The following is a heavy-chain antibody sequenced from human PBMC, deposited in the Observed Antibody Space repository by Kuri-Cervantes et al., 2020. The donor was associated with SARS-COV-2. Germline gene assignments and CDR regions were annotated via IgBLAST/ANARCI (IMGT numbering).Heavy chain of an antibody. D-gene: IGHD1-26*01. Sequence: GESLKISCAASGFTFSSYGMHWVRQAPGKGLEWVAFIRYDGSSKYYADSVKGRFTISRDNSKNTLYLQMNSLRAEDTAVYYCAKVREWELLASPDYWGQGTLVTVSS. CDR1: GFTFSSYG. CDR2: IRYDGSSK. CDR3: AKVREWELLASPDY. V-gene: IGHV3-30*02. J-gene: IGHJ4*02.